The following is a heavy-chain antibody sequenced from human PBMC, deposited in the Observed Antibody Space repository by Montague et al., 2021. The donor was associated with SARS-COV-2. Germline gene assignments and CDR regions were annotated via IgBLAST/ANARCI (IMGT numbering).Heavy chain of an antibody. D-gene: IGHD3-16*02. V-gene: IGHV4-39*01. CDR2: IYYSGST. CDR3: ARIRIGVWGSYRYFDY. Sequence: SETLSLICTVSGGSISSSSYYWGWIRQPPGKGLEWIGSIYYSGSTYYNPSLKSRVTISVDTSKNQFSLKLSSVTAADTAVYYCARIRIGVWGSYRYFDYWGQGTLVTVSS. CDR1: GGSISSSSYY. J-gene: IGHJ4*02.